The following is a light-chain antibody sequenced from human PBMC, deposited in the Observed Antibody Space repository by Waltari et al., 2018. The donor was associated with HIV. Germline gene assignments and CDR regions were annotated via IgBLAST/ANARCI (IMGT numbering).Light chain of an antibody. J-gene: IGLJ2*01. Sequence: QSALTQPASVSGSPGQWVTISCSGTTNDIGGYNHVSWYQKPPGKVPKLIIYDVTYRPSGVSNRFARSKSGNAASLTISVLQPEDEGDYFCASYKTAYTMVFGGGTRLTV. V-gene: IGLV2-14*03. CDR1: TNDIGGYNH. CDR3: ASYKTAYTMV. CDR2: DVT.